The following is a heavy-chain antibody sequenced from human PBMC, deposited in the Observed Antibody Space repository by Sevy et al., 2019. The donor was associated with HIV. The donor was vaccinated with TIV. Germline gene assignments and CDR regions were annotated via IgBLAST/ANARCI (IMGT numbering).Heavy chain of an antibody. CDR1: GFAFSTHA. CDR3: ARDGGYSVKWYPLY. J-gene: IGHJ4*01. V-gene: IGHV3-30-3*01. D-gene: IGHD1-26*01. CDR2: IPYEGTET. Sequence: GGSLRLSCAASGFAFSTHAMHWVRQAPGKGLEWVAVIPYEGTETFYAASVEVRFTISRDNSKNMLSLQINSLRPEDTAVYYCARDGGYSVKWYPLYWGHGTLVTVSS.